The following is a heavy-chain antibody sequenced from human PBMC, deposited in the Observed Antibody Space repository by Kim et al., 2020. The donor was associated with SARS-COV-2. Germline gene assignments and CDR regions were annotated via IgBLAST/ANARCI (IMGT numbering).Heavy chain of an antibody. CDR3: ARGLGGSGRYGMDV. J-gene: IGHJ6*02. V-gene: IGHV4-34*01. D-gene: IGHD2-15*01. Sequence: SETLSLTCAVYGGSFSGYYWSWIRQPPGKGLEWIGEINHSGSTNYNPSLKSRVTISVDTSKNQFSLKLSSVTAADTAVYYCARGLGGSGRYGMDVWGQGTTVTVSS. CDR2: INHSGST. CDR1: GGSFSGYY.